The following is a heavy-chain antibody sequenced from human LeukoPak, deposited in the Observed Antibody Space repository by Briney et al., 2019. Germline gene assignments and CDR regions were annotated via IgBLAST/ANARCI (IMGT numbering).Heavy chain of an antibody. CDR2: ISYDGSNK. CDR3: AKAPGSSTWYYDY. CDR1: GFTFSSYA. J-gene: IGHJ4*02. Sequence: PRRSLRLSCAASGFTFSSYAMHWVRQAPGKGLEWVAVISYDGSNKYYADFVKGRFTISRDNSKNTLYLQMNSLRAEDTAVYYCAKAPGSSTWYYDYWGQGTLVTVSS. D-gene: IGHD6-13*01. V-gene: IGHV3-30*04.